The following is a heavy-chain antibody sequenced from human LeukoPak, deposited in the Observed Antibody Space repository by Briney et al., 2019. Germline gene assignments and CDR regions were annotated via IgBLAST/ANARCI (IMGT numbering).Heavy chain of an antibody. CDR2: INTNTGNP. V-gene: IGHV7-4-1*02. D-gene: IGHD6-13*01. J-gene: IGHJ5*02. Sequence: ASLKVSCKASGGTFSSYAISWVRQAPGQGLEWMGWINTNTGNPTYAQGFTGRFVFSLDTSVSTAYLQISSLKAQDTAVYYCARGKSSSGWFDLWGQGTRVIISS. CDR3: ARGKSSSGWFDL. CDR1: GGTFSSYA.